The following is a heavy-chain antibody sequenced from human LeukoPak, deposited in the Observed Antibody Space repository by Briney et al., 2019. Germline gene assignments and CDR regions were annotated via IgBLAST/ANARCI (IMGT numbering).Heavy chain of an antibody. Sequence: GGSLRLSCAASGFTFSSYWMHWVRHAPGKGLVWVSRINSDGSSTSYADSVKGRFTISRDNAKNTLYLQMNSLRAEDAAVYYCARSGNYYDSSGAESPDYWGQGTLVTVSS. V-gene: IGHV3-74*01. CDR3: ARSGNYYDSSGAESPDY. J-gene: IGHJ4*02. CDR2: INSDGSST. D-gene: IGHD3-22*01. CDR1: GFTFSSYW.